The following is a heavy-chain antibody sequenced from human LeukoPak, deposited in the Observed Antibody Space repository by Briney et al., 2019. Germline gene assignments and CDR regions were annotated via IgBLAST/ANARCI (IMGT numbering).Heavy chain of an antibody. Sequence: ASVKVSCKASGYTFPSYYMHWVRQAPGQGLEWMGIINPTGGSTTYAQKFQGRVTMTRDTSTSTVYMELSSLRSDDTAVYYCAKAHYYDSSGYIPPDYWGQGTLVTVSS. CDR1: GYTFPSYY. CDR2: INPTGGST. J-gene: IGHJ4*02. D-gene: IGHD3-22*01. CDR3: AKAHYYDSSGYIPPDY. V-gene: IGHV1-46*01.